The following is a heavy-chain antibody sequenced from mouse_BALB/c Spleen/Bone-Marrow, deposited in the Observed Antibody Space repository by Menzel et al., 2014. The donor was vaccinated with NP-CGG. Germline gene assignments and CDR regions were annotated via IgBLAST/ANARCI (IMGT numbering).Heavy chain of an antibody. V-gene: IGHV10-1*02. Sequence: EVQGVESGGGLVQPKGSLKLSCAASGFTFNTYAMNWVRQAPGKGLEWVARIRSKSNNYATYYADSVKDRFTVSRDDSQSMLFLQMNNLKTEDTAMYYCVRSDDGCFAYWGLGTLVTVSA. CDR1: GFTFNTYA. J-gene: IGHJ3*01. CDR3: VRSDDGCFAY. CDR2: IRSKSNNYAT. D-gene: IGHD2-3*01.